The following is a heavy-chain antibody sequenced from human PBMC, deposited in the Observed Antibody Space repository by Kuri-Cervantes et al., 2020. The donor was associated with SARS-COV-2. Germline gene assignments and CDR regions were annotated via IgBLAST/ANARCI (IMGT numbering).Heavy chain of an antibody. CDR3: AKGLGYYYGMDV. CDR2: ISYDGSNK. CDR1: GFTFSPYG. J-gene: IGHJ6*02. D-gene: IGHD6-6*01. Sequence: GESLKISCAASGFTFSPYGMQWVRHAPGKGLEWVAVISYDGSNKYYADSVKGRFTISRDNSKNTLYLQMNSLRAEDTAVYYSAKGLGYYYGMDVWGQGTTVTVSS. V-gene: IGHV3-30*18.